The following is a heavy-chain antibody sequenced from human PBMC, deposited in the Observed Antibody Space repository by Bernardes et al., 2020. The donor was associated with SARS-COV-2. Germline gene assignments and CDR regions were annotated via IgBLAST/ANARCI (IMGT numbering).Heavy chain of an antibody. D-gene: IGHD2-2*02. CDR1: GGSISSYF. V-gene: IGHV4-59*08. CDR2: ISYSGST. CDR3: AAIGYCSSANCYTLFNY. Sequence: SETLSLTCTVSGGSISSYFWSWIRQPPGKGLEWIGYISYSGSTNYNPSLKSRVTISIDTSKTQFSLKLNSVTAADTAVYYCAAIGYCSSANCYTLFNYWGQGTLVAVSS. J-gene: IGHJ4*02.